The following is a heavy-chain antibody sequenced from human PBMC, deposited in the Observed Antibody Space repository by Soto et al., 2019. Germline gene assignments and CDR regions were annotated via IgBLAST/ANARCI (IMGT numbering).Heavy chain of an antibody. V-gene: IGHV3-21*01. CDR2: ISSGSYI. CDR1: GFTFSTHG. J-gene: IGHJ4*02. Sequence: EVPLVESGGGLVQPGGSLRLSCAASGFTFSTHGMNWVRQAPGKGLEWVSSISSGSYIYYADSVKGRFAISRDNAKNSLYLQMNSLRAEDTAMYYCARRDNSGYYFFDSWGQGTLVTVSS. D-gene: IGHD6-19*01. CDR3: ARRDNSGYYFFDS.